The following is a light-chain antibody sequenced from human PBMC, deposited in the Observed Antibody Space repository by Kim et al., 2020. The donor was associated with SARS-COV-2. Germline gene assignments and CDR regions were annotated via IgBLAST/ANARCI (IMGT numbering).Light chain of an antibody. CDR1: SSNIGSNY. J-gene: IGLJ2*01. Sequence: GQRVTISCSGSSSNIGSNYVNWYQQLPGTAPKLLIYSNNQRPSGIPDRFSGSKSGTSATLAISGLQTEDEADYYCGTWDNSLNGVVFGGGTQLTVL. V-gene: IGLV1-44*01. CDR3: GTWDNSLNGVV. CDR2: SNN.